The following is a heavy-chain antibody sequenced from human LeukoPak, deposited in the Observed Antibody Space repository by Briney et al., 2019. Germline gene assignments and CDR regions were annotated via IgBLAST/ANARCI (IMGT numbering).Heavy chain of an antibody. CDR2: IYTAGST. D-gene: IGHD6-25*01. Sequence: QAGGSLRLSCEASGFTVSGNYRSGVRQAPGKGLEWVSVIYTAGSTYNADSVKGRFTISRDKSKNTLYLQMNTLRAEDTAVYFCAGGNTWPGLSYWGQGTLLTVSS. J-gene: IGHJ4*02. CDR3: AGGNTWPGLSY. CDR1: GFTVSGNY. V-gene: IGHV3-53*01.